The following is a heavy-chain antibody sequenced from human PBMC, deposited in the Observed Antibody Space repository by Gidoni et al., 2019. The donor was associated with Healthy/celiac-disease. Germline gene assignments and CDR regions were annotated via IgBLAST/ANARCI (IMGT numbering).Heavy chain of an antibody. CDR2: ISSSSSYT. CDR1: AFTFSDYY. D-gene: IGHD6-19*01. J-gene: IGHJ2*01. CDR3: ARDAVAAKGYFDL. V-gene: IGHV3-11*05. Sequence: QVQLVESGGGLFKPGGSLRLSCAASAFTFSDYYMSWIRQAPGKGLEWVSYISSSSSYTNYADSVKGRFTISRDNAKNSLYLQMNSLRAEDTAVYYCARDAVAAKGYFDLWGRGTLVTVSS.